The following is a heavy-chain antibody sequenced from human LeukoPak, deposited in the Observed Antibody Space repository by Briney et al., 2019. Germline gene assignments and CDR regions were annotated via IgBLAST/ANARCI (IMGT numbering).Heavy chain of an antibody. J-gene: IGHJ4*02. Sequence: GGSLRLSCAASGFTFSSYAMSWVRQAPGKGLEWVSVIYSGGNTSYADSVKGRFTISRDNSKNTLYLQMNSLRAEDTAVYYCARETPLGRDFDYWGQGTLVTVSS. CDR3: ARETPLGRDFDY. CDR1: GFTFSSYA. CDR2: IYSGGNT. D-gene: IGHD1-1*01. V-gene: IGHV3-53*01.